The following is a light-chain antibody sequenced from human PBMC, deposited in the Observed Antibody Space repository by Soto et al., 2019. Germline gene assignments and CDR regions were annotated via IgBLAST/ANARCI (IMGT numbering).Light chain of an antibody. V-gene: IGKV3-20*01. Sequence: IVLTQSPGTLSLSPGESATLSCRASQRVXNSYAAVYEQKHGEAPRLLTYGASSRATGSPVRLSGSGSGTDFTLTISRLEPEDFAVYYCEQYGSSTRTFGQGTKVDIK. CDR1: QRVXNSY. CDR3: EQYGSSTRT. CDR2: GAS. J-gene: IGKJ1*01.